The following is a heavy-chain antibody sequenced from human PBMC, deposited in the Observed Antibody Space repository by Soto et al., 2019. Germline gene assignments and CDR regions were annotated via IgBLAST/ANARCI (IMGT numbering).Heavy chain of an antibody. Sequence: PTLVNPTYTVTLTCTLAGFSLSTSGMCVKWISQRPGKAMGWLALIDSDDDKYYSTSLKTRLTISKDTSKNQVDLTMTNMDPVDTATDYCARTPRYQTIFGVANYYYGMDVWGQGTTVTVSS. CDR1: GFSLSTSGMC. D-gene: IGHD3-3*01. CDR3: ARTPRYQTIFGVANYYYGMDV. CDR2: IDSDDDK. J-gene: IGHJ6*02. V-gene: IGHV2-70*01.